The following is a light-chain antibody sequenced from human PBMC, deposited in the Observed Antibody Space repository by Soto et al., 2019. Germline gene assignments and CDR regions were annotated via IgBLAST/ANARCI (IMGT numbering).Light chain of an antibody. CDR3: QSYDSSLSGLDVV. Sequence: QSVLTQPPSVSGAPGQRVTISCTGSSSNIGAGYDVHWYQQLPGTAPKLLIYGNSNRPSGVPDRFSGSKSGTSASLAITGLQAGDEADYYCQSYDSSLSGLDVVFGGGTKFTVL. CDR1: SSNIGAGYD. J-gene: IGLJ2*01. V-gene: IGLV1-40*01. CDR2: GNS.